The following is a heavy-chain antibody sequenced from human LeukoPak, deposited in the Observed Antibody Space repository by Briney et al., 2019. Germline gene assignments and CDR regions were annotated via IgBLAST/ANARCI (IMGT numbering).Heavy chain of an antibody. CDR1: GGSISSSSYY. J-gene: IGHJ4*02. D-gene: IGHD6-6*01. CDR2: IYYSGST. Sequence: KTSETLSLTCTVSGGSISSSSYYWGWIRQPPGKGLEWIGSIYYSGSTYYNPSLKSRVTISVDTSNNQFSLKLSSVTAADTTVYYCARGSIAVTYYFDYWGQGTLVTVSS. V-gene: IGHV4-39*01. CDR3: ARGSIAVTYYFDY.